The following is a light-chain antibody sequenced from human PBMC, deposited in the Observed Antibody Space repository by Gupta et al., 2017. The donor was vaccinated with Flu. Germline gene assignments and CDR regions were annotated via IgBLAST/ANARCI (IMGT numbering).Light chain of an antibody. CDR1: QSLLHNNGYNY. V-gene: IGKV2-28*01. Sequence: VTPGEPASISCRASQSLLHNNGYNYLDWYLQKPGQSPQLLIYLGSNRASGVPDRFSGSGSGTDFRLKISRVEAEDVGVYYCMQALQTPLTFGQGTQLDIK. CDR3: MQALQTPLT. CDR2: LGS. J-gene: IGKJ5*01.